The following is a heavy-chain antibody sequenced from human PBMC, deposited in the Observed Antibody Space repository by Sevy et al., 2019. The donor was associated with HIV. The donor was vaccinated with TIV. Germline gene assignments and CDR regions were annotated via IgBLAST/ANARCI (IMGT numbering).Heavy chain of an antibody. V-gene: IGHV4-34*01. Sequence: GSLRLSCAVYGGSFSGYYWSWIRQPPGKGLEWIGEINHGGSTNYNPSLKSRVTISLDTSKNQFSLKLTSMTAADTALYYCARHCSSISCSHVFDIWGQGTMVTVSS. CDR3: ARHCSSISCSHVFDI. D-gene: IGHD2-2*01. CDR1: GGSFSGYY. J-gene: IGHJ3*02. CDR2: INHGGST.